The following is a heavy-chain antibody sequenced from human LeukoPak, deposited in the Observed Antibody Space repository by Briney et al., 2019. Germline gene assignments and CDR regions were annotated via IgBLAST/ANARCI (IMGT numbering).Heavy chain of an antibody. CDR2: VYPGDSDT. CDR3: ARLCHKFGDNSSWAFDH. J-gene: IGHJ4*02. CDR1: GYRFTSYW. D-gene: IGHD6-13*01. V-gene: IGHV5-51*01. Sequence: GESLKISCKGSGYRFTSYWIGWVRQTPENGLEWLGIVYPGDSDTKYSPSFRGQVTFSADKSISTAYLQWSILKASDTAMYYCARLCHKFGDNSSWAFDHWGQGTLVTVSS.